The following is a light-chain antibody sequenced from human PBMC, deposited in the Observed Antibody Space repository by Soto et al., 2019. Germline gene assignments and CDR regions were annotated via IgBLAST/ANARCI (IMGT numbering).Light chain of an antibody. Sequence: QSVLTQPASVSGSPGQSITISCTGTSSDIGAYNFVSWYQQHPGKAPKLMLYDVNIRPSGVSNRFSGSKSGNTACLTISGLQAEDEADYYCTSWTTSTTMIFGGGTQLTVL. CDR1: SSDIGAYNF. CDR3: TSWTTSTTMI. CDR2: DVN. V-gene: IGLV2-14*03. J-gene: IGLJ2*01.